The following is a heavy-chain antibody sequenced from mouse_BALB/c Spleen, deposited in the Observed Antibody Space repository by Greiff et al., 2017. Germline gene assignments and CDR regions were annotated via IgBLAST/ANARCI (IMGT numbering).Heavy chain of an antibody. CDR2: IAPGSGST. J-gene: IGHJ4*01. D-gene: IGHD1-2*01. V-gene: IGHV1S41*01. CDR1: GYTFTSYW. Sequence: DLVKPGASVKLSCKASGYTFTSYWINWIKQRPGQGLEWIGRIAPGSGSTYYNEMFKGKATLTVDTSSSTAYIQLSSLSSEDSAVYFCAREGALRLPFYAMDYWGQGTSVTVSS. CDR3: AREGALRLPFYAMDY.